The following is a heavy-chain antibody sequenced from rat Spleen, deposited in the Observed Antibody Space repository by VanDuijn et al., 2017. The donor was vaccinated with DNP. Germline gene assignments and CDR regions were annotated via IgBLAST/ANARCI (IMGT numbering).Heavy chain of an antibody. CDR1: GFTFSNYG. J-gene: IGHJ2*01. CDR3: ARGAYFGYDYFDY. D-gene: IGHD1-7*01. CDR2: ISIGGGNT. V-gene: IGHV5S13*01. Sequence: EVQLVESGGGLVQPGRSLKLSCAASGFTFSNYGMAWVRQAPTKGLEWVASISIGGGNTYYRDSVKGRFSISRDNAKSTLYLQMNSLRSEDMATYYCARGAYFGYDYFDYWGQGVMVTVSS.